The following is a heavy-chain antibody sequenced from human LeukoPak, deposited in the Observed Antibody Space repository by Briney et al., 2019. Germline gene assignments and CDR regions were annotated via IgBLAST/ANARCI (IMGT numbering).Heavy chain of an antibody. J-gene: IGHJ4*02. D-gene: IGHD2-15*01. CDR2: IYPGDSDT. CDR3: ARWDCSGGRCYPLDY. V-gene: IGHV5-51*01. Sequence: GESLKISCKGSGYSFTSYWIGWVRQMPGKGLEWMGIIYPGDSDTRYSPSFQGQVTISADRSISTAYLQWSSLKASDTAIYYCARWDCSGGRCYPLDYWGQGTQVTVSS. CDR1: GYSFTSYW.